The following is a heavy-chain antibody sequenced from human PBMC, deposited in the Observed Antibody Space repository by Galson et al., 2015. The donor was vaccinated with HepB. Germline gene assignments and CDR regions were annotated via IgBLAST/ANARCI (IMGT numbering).Heavy chain of an antibody. CDR3: VRDEKFGSGWSFYREDYHYYGMDV. CDR1: GFTFSDYY. Sequence: SLRLSCAASGFTFSDYYMSWIRQAPGKGLEWVSYISSSGNTIFYADSVKGRFTISRDNAKNLLYLQMNRLRAEDTAIYYCVRDEKFGSGWSFYREDYHYYGMDVWGQGTTVTVSS. CDR2: ISSSGNTI. D-gene: IGHD6-19*01. J-gene: IGHJ6*02. V-gene: IGHV3-11*01.